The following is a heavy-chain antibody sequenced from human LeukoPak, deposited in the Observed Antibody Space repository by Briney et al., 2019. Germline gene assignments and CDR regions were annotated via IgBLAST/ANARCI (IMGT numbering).Heavy chain of an antibody. D-gene: IGHD3-10*01. V-gene: IGHV3-23*01. CDR3: AKDGSPGSYTFLHFDY. Sequence: PGGSLRLSCAASGFTFSNYGMSWVRQAPGKGLEWVSAVTGSGGSTYYADSVKGQFTISRDNSKNTLYLQMNSLRAEDTALYYCAKDGSPGSYTFLHFDYWGQGTLVTVSS. CDR2: VTGSGGST. CDR1: GFTFSNYG. J-gene: IGHJ4*02.